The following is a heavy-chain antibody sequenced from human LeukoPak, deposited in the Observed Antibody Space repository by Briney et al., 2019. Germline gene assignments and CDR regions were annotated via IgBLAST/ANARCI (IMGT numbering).Heavy chain of an antibody. V-gene: IGHV3-21*01. CDR3: ARERYYDILTGDDAFDI. D-gene: IGHD3-9*01. CDR1: GFNFIDYT. J-gene: IGHJ3*02. CDR2: ITSTGRYI. Sequence: GGSLRLSCAASGFNFIDYTMNWVRQAPGKGLEWVSSITSTGRYISYADSLKGRLTISRDNAKKSLYLQMNSLRAEDTAVYYCARERYYDILTGDDAFDIWGQGTMVTVSS.